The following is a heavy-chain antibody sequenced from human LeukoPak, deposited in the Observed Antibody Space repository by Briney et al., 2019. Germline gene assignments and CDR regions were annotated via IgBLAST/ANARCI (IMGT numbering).Heavy chain of an antibody. D-gene: IGHD5-12*01. J-gene: IGHJ4*02. CDR2: ISAYNGNT. Sequence: ASVKVSCKASGYTFTSYDISWVRQAPGQGLEWMGWISAYNGNTNYAQKLQGRVTMTTDTSTSTAYMELRSLRSDDTAVYYCARDQGHSGYDPFDYWGQGTLVTASS. CDR3: ARDQGHSGYDPFDY. V-gene: IGHV1-18*01. CDR1: GYTFTSYD.